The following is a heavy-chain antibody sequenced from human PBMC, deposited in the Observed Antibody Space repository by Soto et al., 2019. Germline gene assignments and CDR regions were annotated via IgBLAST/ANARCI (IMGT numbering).Heavy chain of an antibody. V-gene: IGHV3-30*18. CDR3: AKISGYDFWSGYSRLDYFDY. J-gene: IGHJ4*02. Sequence: GGSLRLSCAASGFTFSSYGMHWVRQAPGKGLEWVAVISYDGSNKYYADSVKGRFTISRDNSKNTLYLQMNSLRAEDTAVYYCAKISGYDFWSGYSRLDYFDYWGQGTLVTVSS. CDR1: GFTFSSYG. CDR2: ISYDGSNK. D-gene: IGHD3-3*01.